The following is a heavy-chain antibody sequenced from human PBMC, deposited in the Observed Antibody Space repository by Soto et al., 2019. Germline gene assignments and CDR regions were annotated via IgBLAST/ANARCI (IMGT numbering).Heavy chain of an antibody. CDR3: ARHVAYYDILTGPLQFDY. CDR1: GGSISSSSYY. D-gene: IGHD3-9*01. J-gene: IGHJ4*02. CDR2: IYYSGST. V-gene: IGHV4-39*01. Sequence: SETLSLTCTVSGGSISSSSYYWGWIRQPPGKGLEWIGSIYYSGSTYYNPFLKSRVTISVDTSKNQFSLKLSSVTAADTAVYYCARHVAYYDILTGPLQFDYWGQGTLVTVSS.